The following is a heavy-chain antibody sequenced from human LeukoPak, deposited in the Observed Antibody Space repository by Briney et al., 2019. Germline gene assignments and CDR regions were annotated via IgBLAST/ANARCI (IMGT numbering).Heavy chain of an antibody. Sequence: GASVKVSCTTSGDPFSSFGISWVRQAPGQGLEWMGWISIHNGNTVYAQKIQGRVTMTTDTSTGTTYMDLRSLRSDDTAVYYCARDASENPGYCSSTSCSTGFDYWGQGTLVTVSS. J-gene: IGHJ4*02. CDR2: ISIHNGNT. V-gene: IGHV1-18*01. CDR1: GDPFSSFG. D-gene: IGHD2-2*03. CDR3: ARDASENPGYCSSTSCSTGFDY.